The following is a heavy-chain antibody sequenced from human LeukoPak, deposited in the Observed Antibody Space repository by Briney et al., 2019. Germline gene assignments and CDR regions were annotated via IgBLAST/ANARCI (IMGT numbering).Heavy chain of an antibody. CDR2: INHSGRT. V-gene: IGHV4-34*01. D-gene: IGHD3-16*01. Sequence: SETLSLTCAVYGGSLSGYYWSWIRQPPRNGLGWIGEINHSGRTNSNPSLKTRVTISVDTSKHQLTLTLCSLAVADTACYFFARGGLRFGWFDPWGQGTLVTVSS. CDR1: GGSLSGYY. J-gene: IGHJ5*02. CDR3: ARGGLRFGWFDP.